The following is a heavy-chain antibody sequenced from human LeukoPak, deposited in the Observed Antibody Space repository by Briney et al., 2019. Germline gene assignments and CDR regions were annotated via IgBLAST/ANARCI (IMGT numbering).Heavy chain of an antibody. D-gene: IGHD2-15*01. Sequence: PSGSLSLTCAVSGGSISSSNWWSWVRQPPGKGLEWIGEINHSGSTNSNPSLKSRVTISVDTSKNQFSLKLSSVTAADTAMYYCARRLLGYCSGGSCYSGYFQHWGQGTLVTVSS. J-gene: IGHJ1*01. CDR3: ARRLLGYCSGGSCYSGYFQH. CDR2: INHSGST. CDR1: GGSISSSNW. V-gene: IGHV4-4*02.